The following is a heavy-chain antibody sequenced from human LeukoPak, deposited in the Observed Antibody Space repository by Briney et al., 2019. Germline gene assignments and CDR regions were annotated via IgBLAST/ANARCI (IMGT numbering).Heavy chain of an antibody. CDR1: GYTFTSYG. V-gene: IGHV1-69*13. D-gene: IGHD3-22*01. Sequence: SVKVSCKASGYTFTSYGISWVRQAPGQGLEWMGGIIPIFGTANYAQKFQGRVTITADESTSTAYMELSSLRSEDTAVYYCARDNPHYYDSSGDYWGQGTLVTVSS. CDR3: ARDNPHYYDSSGDY. CDR2: IIPIFGTA. J-gene: IGHJ4*02.